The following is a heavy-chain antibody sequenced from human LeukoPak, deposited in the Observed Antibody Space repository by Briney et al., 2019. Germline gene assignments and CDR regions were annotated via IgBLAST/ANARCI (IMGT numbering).Heavy chain of an antibody. CDR1: GYSISSDNW. Sequence: ASETLSLTCAVSGYSISSDNWWGWIRQPPGKGLEWIGYIYYSGSTLYNSSLKSRVTMSVDTSKNQFSLKLSSVTAVDTAVYYCARKIAAVGHFDCWGQGTLVTVSS. V-gene: IGHV4-28*01. J-gene: IGHJ4*02. CDR3: ARKIAAVGHFDC. CDR2: IYYSGST. D-gene: IGHD6-13*01.